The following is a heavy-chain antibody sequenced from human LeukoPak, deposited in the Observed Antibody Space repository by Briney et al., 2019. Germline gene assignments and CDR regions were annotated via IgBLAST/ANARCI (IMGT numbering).Heavy chain of an antibody. J-gene: IGHJ4*02. CDR3: AAQYGTDYYDSSGYFNY. V-gene: IGHV1-24*01. CDR1: GYTLTELS. CDR2: FDPEDGET. D-gene: IGHD3-22*01. Sequence: ASVTVSCTVSGYTLTELSMHWVRQAPGKGLEWMGGFDPEDGETIYAQKFQGRVTMTEDTSTDTAYMELSSLRSEDTAVYYCAAQYGTDYYDSSGYFNYWGQGTLVTVSS.